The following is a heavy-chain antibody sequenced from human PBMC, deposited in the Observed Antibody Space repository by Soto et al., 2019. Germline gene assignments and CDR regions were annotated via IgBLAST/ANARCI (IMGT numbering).Heavy chain of an antibody. CDR1: GCTFSSYA. CDR3: ARNILGYCSGGSCYEVDYYYGMDV. J-gene: IGHJ6*02. V-gene: IGHV1-69*01. CDR2: CIPIFGTA. D-gene: IGHD2-15*01. Sequence: QVQLVQSGAEVKKPGSSVKVSCKASGCTFSSYAISWVRQAPGQGLEWMGGCIPIFGTANYAQKFQGRVTITAEASTSKDYMELSSLRSEDTAVYYCARNILGYCSGGSCYEVDYYYGMDVWGQGTTVTVSS.